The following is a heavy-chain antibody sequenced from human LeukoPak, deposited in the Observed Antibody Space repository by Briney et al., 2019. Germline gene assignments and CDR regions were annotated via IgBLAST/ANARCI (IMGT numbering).Heavy chain of an antibody. Sequence: SQTLSLTCTVSGGFISSGSYYWSWIRQPAGKGLEWIGRIYTSGSTNYNPSLKSRVTISVDTSKNQFSLKLSSVTAADTAVYYCARDLRYYYYYMDVWGKGTTVTVSS. CDR2: IYTSGST. J-gene: IGHJ6*03. V-gene: IGHV4-61*02. CDR3: ARDLRYYYYYMDV. CDR1: GGFISSGSYY. D-gene: IGHD3-9*01.